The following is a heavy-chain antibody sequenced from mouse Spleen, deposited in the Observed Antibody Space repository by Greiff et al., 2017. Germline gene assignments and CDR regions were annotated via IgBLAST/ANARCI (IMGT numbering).Heavy chain of an antibody. Sequence: EVQVVESEGGLVQPGSSMKLSCTASGFTFSDYYMAWVRQVPEKGLEWVANINYDGSSTYYLDSLKSRFIISRDNAKNILYLQMSSLKSEDTATYYCARVYSYYSYSYAMDYWGQGTSVTVSS. CDR3: ARVYSYYSYSYAMDY. D-gene: IGHD2-12*01. J-gene: IGHJ4*01. CDR2: INYDGSST. V-gene: IGHV5-16*01. CDR1: GFTFSDYY.